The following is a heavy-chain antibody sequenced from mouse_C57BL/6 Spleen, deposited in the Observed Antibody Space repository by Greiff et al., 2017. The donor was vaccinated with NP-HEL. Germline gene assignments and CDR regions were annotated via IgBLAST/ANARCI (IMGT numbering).Heavy chain of an antibody. V-gene: IGHV3-5*01. J-gene: IGHJ2*01. D-gene: IGHD2-4*01. CDR1: GISITTGNYR. CDR2: IYYSGTI. CDR3: AREDYDYDEGFDY. Sequence: EVKLMESGPGLVKPSQTVFLTCTVTGISITTGNYRWSWIRQFPGNKLEWIGYIYYSGTITYNPSLTSRTTITRDTPKNQFFLEMNSLTAEDTATYYCAREDYDYDEGFDYWGQGTTLTVSS.